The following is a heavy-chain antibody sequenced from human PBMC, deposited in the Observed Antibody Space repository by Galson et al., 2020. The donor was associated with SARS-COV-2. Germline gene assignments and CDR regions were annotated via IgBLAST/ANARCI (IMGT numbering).Heavy chain of an antibody. V-gene: IGHV3-43D*03. CDR1: GFTFDDYA. CDR2: ISWDGGST. D-gene: IGHD3-16*02. J-gene: IGHJ4*02. Sequence: SLRLSCAASGFTFDDYAMHWVRQAPGKGLEWVSLISWDGGSTYYADSVKGRFTISRDNSKNSLYLQMNSLRAEDTALYYCAKGLSAMAMITFGGVIAPFDYWGQGTLVTVSS. CDR3: AKGLSAMAMITFGGVIAPFDY.